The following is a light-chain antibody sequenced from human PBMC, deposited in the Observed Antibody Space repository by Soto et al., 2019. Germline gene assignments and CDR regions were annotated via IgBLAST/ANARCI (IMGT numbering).Light chain of an antibody. CDR3: QQRSNWPPYT. V-gene: IGKV3-11*01. CDR2: YAS. Sequence: EIVLTQSPATLSLSPGERATLSCRASQSVSSYLDWYQQKPGQAPTLLIYYASNRATGIPARFSGSGSGTDFTLTISSLEPEDFAVYYCQQRSNWPPYTFGQGTKLEIK. J-gene: IGKJ2*01. CDR1: QSVSSY.